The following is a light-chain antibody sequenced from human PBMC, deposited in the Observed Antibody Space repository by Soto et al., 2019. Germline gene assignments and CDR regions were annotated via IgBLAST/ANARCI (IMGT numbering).Light chain of an antibody. V-gene: IGLV4-69*01. CDR3: SSYAGSNNFVV. CDR2: LNSDGSH. J-gene: IGLJ2*01. Sequence: QLVLTQSPSASASLGASVKLTCTLSSGHSSYAIAWHQQQPEKGPRYLMKLNSDGSHSKGDGIPDRFSGSSSGAERYLTISSLQSEDEADYYCSSYAGSNNFVVFGGGTKLTVL. CDR1: SGHSSYA.